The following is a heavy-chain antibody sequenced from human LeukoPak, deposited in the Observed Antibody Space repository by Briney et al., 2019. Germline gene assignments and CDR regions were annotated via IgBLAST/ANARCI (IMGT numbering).Heavy chain of an antibody. Sequence: ASVKVSCKASGGTFSSYAISRVRQAPGQGLEWMGGIIPIFGTANYAQKFQGRVTITADKSTSTAYMELSSLRSEDTAVYYCARAYRRITGTTRPHYYYYYMDVWGKGTTVTVSS. CDR2: IIPIFGTA. V-gene: IGHV1-69*06. CDR1: GGTFSSYA. D-gene: IGHD1-7*01. J-gene: IGHJ6*03. CDR3: ARAYRRITGTTRPHYYYYYMDV.